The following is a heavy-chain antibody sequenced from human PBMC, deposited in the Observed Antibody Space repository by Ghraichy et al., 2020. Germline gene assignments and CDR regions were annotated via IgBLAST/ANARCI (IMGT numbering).Heavy chain of an antibody. J-gene: IGHJ4*02. V-gene: IGHV3-7*03. D-gene: IGHD2-15*01. CDR1: GFTFNMYL. CDR2: IKQDGSQQ. Sequence: GGSLRLSCTASGFTFNMYLMTWVRQVPGKGLEWVANIKQDGSQQNYVDSVQGRFTISRDNAHNSLYLEMNSLRGDDTAVYFCARELRYCSGSSYSRAADYWGQGTQVTVSS. CDR3: ARELRYCSGSSYSRAADY.